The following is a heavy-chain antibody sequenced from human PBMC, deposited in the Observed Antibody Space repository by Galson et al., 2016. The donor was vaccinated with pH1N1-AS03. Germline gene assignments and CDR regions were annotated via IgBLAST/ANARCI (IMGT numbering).Heavy chain of an antibody. CDR1: GLTVSTNY. CDR2: IYSGGTT. V-gene: IGHV3-53*01. D-gene: IGHD4/OR15-4a*01. Sequence: SLRLSCAASGLTVSTNYMSWVRQAPGKGLEWVSTIYSGGTTYYAVSVKGRFTISRDNMKNTLSLQMSSLPAEDTAVYYCVRSDYEDVDLQGFYFDYWGQGTLVTVSS. CDR3: VRSDYEDVDLQGFYFDY. J-gene: IGHJ4*02.